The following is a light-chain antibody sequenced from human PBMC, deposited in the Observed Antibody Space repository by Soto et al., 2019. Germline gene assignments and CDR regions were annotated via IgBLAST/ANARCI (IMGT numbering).Light chain of an antibody. V-gene: IGKV3-20*01. Sequence: EIVLTKSPGTLSLSPGERATLSCRASQSVSSSYLAWYQQKPGHAPRLLIYGASSRATGIPDRFSGSGSGTDFTLTISRLEPEDFAVYYCQQYGSSRFTFGPGTKVDIK. J-gene: IGKJ3*01. CDR3: QQYGSSRFT. CDR2: GAS. CDR1: QSVSSSY.